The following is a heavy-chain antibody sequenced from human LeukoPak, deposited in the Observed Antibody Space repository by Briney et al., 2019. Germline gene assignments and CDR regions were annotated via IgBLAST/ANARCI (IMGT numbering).Heavy chain of an antibody. J-gene: IGHJ4*02. Sequence: SETLSLTCTVSGGSISSSSYYWGWIRQPPGKGLEWIGSIYYSGSTYYNPSLKSRVTISVDTSKDQFSLKLTSVTAADTAVYYCARVASGYYYFFDRWGQGALVTVSS. CDR2: IYYSGST. D-gene: IGHD3-22*01. CDR3: ARVASGYYYFFDR. CDR1: GGSISSSSYY. V-gene: IGHV4-39*01.